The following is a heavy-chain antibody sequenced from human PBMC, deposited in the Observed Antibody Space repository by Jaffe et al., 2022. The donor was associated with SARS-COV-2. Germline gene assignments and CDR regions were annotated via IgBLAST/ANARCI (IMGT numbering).Heavy chain of an antibody. J-gene: IGHJ2*01. V-gene: IGHV4-34*01. CDR1: GGSFSGYY. CDR2: INHSGST. D-gene: IGHD6-13*01. CDR3: AREWARYKYSSSWYGAWYFDL. Sequence: QVQLQQWGAGLLKPSETLSLTCAVYGGSFSGYYWSWIRQPPGKGLEWIGEINHSGSTNYNPSLKSRVTISVDTSKNQFSLKLSSVTAADTAVYYCAREWARYKYSSSWYGAWYFDLWGRGTLVTVSS.